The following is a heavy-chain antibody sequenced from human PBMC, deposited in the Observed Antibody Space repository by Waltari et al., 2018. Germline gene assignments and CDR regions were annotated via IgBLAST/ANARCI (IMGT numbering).Heavy chain of an antibody. D-gene: IGHD3-10*01. J-gene: IGHJ4*02. Sequence: EVQLDESGGGLVQPGGSLRLSCSASGFTFTRYLMNWVRQAPGKGLVWVGRINSDGSSTAYADSVKGRCTISRDNAKNTVYLQMNSLRVEDTAVYYCTRALWLGELYDYWGQGTLVTVSS. V-gene: IGHV3-74*01. CDR2: INSDGSST. CDR1: GFTFTRYL. CDR3: TRALWLGELYDY.